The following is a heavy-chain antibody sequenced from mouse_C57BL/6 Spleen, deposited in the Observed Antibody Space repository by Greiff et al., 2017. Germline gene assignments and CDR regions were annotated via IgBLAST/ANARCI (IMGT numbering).Heavy chain of an antibody. D-gene: IGHD1-1*01. V-gene: IGHV1-50*01. CDR2: IDPSDSYT. CDR3: ARYPFITTVVAPSFDY. Sequence: VQLQQPGAELVKPGASVKLSCKASGYTFTSYWMQWVKQRPGQGLEWIGEIDPSDSYTNYNQKFKGKATLTVDTSSSTAYMQLRSLTSEDSAVYYCARYPFITTVVAPSFDYWGQGTTLTVSS. CDR1: GYTFTSYW. J-gene: IGHJ2*01.